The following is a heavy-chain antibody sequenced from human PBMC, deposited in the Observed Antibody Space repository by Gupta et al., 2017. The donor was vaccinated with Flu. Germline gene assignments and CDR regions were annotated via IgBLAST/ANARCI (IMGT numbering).Heavy chain of an antibody. CDR2: INSETGDT. J-gene: IGHJ5*02. CDR3: ARGGPRAHWNDGTDWFGA. V-gene: IGHV1-2*02. CDR1: EYTFSDYY. D-gene: IGHD1-1*01. Sequence: QVQVVQSGAEVRKPGASVQVSCKASEYTFSDYYIHWVRQAPGQGLEWMGWINSETGDTKYVQRYQGRVTMTRDTSITTAYLELSSLISDATATDYCARGGPRAHWNDGTDWFGAGGQGTRLTVXS.